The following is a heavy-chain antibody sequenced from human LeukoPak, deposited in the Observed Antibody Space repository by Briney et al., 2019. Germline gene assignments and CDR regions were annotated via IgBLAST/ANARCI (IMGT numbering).Heavy chain of an antibody. CDR2: ISAYNGDT. D-gene: IGHD4-23*01. Sequence: GASVKVSCKASGFTFTSYGITWVRQAPRQGLEWMGWISAYNGDTKYAQTFQGRVTMTTDTSTNTAYMELRSLRSDDTAVYYCAREGAMTAVVNYYYYGMDVWGHGTTVTVSS. CDR3: AREGAMTAVVNYYYYGMDV. CDR1: GFTFTSYG. V-gene: IGHV1-18*01. J-gene: IGHJ6*02.